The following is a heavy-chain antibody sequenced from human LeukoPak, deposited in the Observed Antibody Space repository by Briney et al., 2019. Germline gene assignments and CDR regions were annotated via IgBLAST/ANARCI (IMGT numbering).Heavy chain of an antibody. V-gene: IGHV1-46*03. J-gene: IGHJ4*02. CDR1: GYTFTAYY. CDR2: INPSSGST. Sequence: GASVKVSCKASGYTFTAYYMHWVRQAPGQGLEWMGIINPSSGSTSYTQKVQGRVTMTRDTSTSTVYMELSSLRSDDTAVHYCARGGTTMVTGGFDYWGQGTLVTVSS. D-gene: IGHD5-18*01. CDR3: ARGGTTMVTGGFDY.